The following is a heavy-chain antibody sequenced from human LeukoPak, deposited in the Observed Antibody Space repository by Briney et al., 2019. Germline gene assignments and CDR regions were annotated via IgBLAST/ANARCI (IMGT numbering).Heavy chain of an antibody. J-gene: IGHJ5*02. CDR2: ISGSGSST. D-gene: IGHD4-17*01. CDR3: ARGGTTVIA. V-gene: IGHV3-23*01. CDR1: GFTFSSYA. Sequence: PGGSLRLSCAASGFTFSSYALSWVRQAPGKGLEWVSAISGSGSSTYNADSVKGRFTISRDNSKNTLYLQMNSLRAEDTAVYYCARGGTTVIAWGQGTLVTVSS.